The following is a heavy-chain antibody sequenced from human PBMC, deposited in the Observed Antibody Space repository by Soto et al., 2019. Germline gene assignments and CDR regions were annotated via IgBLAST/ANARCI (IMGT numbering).Heavy chain of an antibody. Sequence: EEQLLESGGGLVQPGGSLRLSCAASGFTFSDYAMTWVRQAPGKGLEWVSGISSTGGNTYYADSVKGRFTITRDNSKNPLSMQMDSLRAEATAVYYCAKNGGSSKTWYMWYYAMDVWGQGTTVTVSS. CDR1: GFTFSDYA. J-gene: IGHJ6*02. CDR3: AKNGGSSKTWYMWYYAMDV. V-gene: IGHV3-23*01. D-gene: IGHD6-13*01. CDR2: ISSTGGNT.